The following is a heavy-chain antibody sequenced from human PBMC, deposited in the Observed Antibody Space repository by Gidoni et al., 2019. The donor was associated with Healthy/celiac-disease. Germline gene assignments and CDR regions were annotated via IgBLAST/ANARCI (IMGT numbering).Heavy chain of an antibody. CDR2: IYYSGST. V-gene: IGHV4-39*01. Sequence: QLQLQESGPGLVKPSETLSLTCTVSGGSISSSSYYWGWIRQPPGKGLEWIGSIYYSGSTYYNPSLKSRVTISVDTSKNQFSLKLSSVTAADTAVYYCARPNSILGAFDIWGQGTMVTVSS. CDR3: ARPNSILGAFDI. J-gene: IGHJ3*02. CDR1: GGSISSSSYY.